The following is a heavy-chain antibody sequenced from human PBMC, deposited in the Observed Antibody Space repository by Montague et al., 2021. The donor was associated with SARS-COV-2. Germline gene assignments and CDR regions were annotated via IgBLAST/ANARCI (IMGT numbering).Heavy chain of an antibody. D-gene: IGHD3-10*01. Sequence: SETLSLTCTVSGGSISSSSYYWGWIRQPPGKGLEWIGEINHSGSNNYTLYLKSPVTISVDTSKNQFSLKVSSVTAADTAVYYGARVRYYGSGTSLGMDVWGQGTTVTVSS. J-gene: IGHJ6*02. CDR1: GGSISSSSYY. V-gene: IGHV4-39*07. CDR3: ARVRYYGSGTSLGMDV. CDR2: INHSGSN.